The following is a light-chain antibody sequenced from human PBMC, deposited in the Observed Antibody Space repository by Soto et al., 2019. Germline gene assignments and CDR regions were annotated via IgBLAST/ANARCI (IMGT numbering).Light chain of an antibody. V-gene: IGKV3-20*01. CDR2: GAS. Sequence: EIVLTQSPGTLSLSPGERATLSCRASQSVSSSYLAWYQQKPGQAPRLLIYGASNRATGIPDRFSGSGSGTDFTLPITSLQSDDFAVYFCQQYSDWPITFGQGTRLEIK. CDR1: QSVSSSY. J-gene: IGKJ5*01. CDR3: QQYSDWPIT.